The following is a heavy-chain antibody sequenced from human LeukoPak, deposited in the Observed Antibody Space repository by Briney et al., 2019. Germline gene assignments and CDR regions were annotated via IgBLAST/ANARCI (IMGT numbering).Heavy chain of an antibody. D-gene: IGHD2-8*01. CDR3: ARGSLMVYALFDY. CDR2: INQDGSEK. Sequence: AGGSLRLSCAASGFTFNRSWMTWVRQAPGKGLEWVANINQDGSEKYYVDSVKGRFTISRDNAKNSLYLQMNSLRAEDTAVYYCARGSLMVYALFDYWGQGTLVTVSS. J-gene: IGHJ4*02. CDR1: GFTFNRSW. V-gene: IGHV3-7*04.